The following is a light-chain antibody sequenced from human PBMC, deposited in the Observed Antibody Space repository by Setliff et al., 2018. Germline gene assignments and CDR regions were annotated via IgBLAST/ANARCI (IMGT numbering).Light chain of an antibody. V-gene: IGLV7-46*01. Sequence: QAVVTQEPSLTVSPGGTVTLTCGSSTGAVTSNHYPYWFQQKPGQAPRTLIYDTSNKHSWTPARFSGSLLGGKAALTLSGAQPEDEADYYCMVSYSAARVLGGGTKVTV. CDR3: MVSYSAARV. CDR1: TGAVTSNHY. CDR2: DTS. J-gene: IGLJ3*02.